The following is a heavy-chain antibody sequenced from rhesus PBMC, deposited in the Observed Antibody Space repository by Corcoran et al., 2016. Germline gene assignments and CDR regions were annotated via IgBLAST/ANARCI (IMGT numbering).Heavy chain of an antibody. Sequence: HVQLRESGPAVVKPSDTLSLTCAVSGDSISSPYWWSWVRQSPRTGLEWIGNIFGSTGSSEYSPSLESRVTISKGTSNNRFSLNLISVTAADNAIYYCARRFGTSFDYWGQGVLVTVSS. CDR2: IFGSTGSS. D-gene: IGHD4-29*01. CDR1: GDSISSPYW. CDR3: ARRFGTSFDY. J-gene: IGHJ4*01. V-gene: IGHV4-93*01.